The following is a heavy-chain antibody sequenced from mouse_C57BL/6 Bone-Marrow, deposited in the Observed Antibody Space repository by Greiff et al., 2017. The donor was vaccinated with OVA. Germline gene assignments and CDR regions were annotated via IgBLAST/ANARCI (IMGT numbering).Heavy chain of an antibody. D-gene: IGHD1-1*01. CDR3: ARTPDYYGSSYGWFAY. Sequence: QVQLQQPGAELVMPGASVKLSCKASGYTFTSYWMHWVKQRPGQGLEWIGEIDPSDSYTNYNQKFKGKSTLTVDKSSSTAYMQLSSLTSEDSAVYYCARTPDYYGSSYGWFAYWGQGTLVTVSA. V-gene: IGHV1-69*01. J-gene: IGHJ3*01. CDR2: IDPSDSYT. CDR1: GYTFTSYW.